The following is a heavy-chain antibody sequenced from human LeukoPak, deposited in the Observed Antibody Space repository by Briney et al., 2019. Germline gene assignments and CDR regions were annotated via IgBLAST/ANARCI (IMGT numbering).Heavy chain of an antibody. D-gene: IGHD2-2*01. CDR2: VIPILGIA. CDR1: GGTFSSYA. V-gene: IGHV1-69*04. J-gene: IGHJ4*02. Sequence: SVKVSCKASGGTFSSYAISWVRQAPGQGLEWMGRVIPILGIANYAQKFQGRVTITVDKSTSTAYMELSSLRSEDTAVYYCARGPLCSSTSCYSLGGDYWGQGTLVTVSS. CDR3: ARGPLCSSTSCYSLGGDY.